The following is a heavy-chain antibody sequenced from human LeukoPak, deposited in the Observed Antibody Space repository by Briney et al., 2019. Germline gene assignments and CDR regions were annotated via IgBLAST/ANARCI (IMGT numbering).Heavy chain of an antibody. J-gene: IGHJ4*02. CDR3: ARMPTIEEEDDY. CDR2: IIPILGIA. CDR1: GGTFSSCA. V-gene: IGHV1-69*04. Sequence: ASVKVSCKASGGTFSSCAISWVRQAPGQGLEWMGRIIPILGIANYAQKFQGRVTITADKSTSTAYMELSSLRSEDTAVYYCARMPTIEEEDDYWGQGTLVTVSS. D-gene: IGHD5-24*01.